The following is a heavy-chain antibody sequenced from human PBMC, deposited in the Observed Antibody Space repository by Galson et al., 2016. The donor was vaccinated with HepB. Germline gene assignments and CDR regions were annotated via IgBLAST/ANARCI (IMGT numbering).Heavy chain of an antibody. D-gene: IGHD6-13*01. CDR2: IYYSGTT. Sequence: ETLSLTCTVSGVSTKSYYWSWIRQPPGKGLEWIGYIYYSGTTNYNPSLRSRVTMSVDTSKNQFPLNLSSVTAADTAVYYCARESSSWYQNWFDPWGQGTLVTVSS. CDR3: ARESSSWYQNWFDP. CDR1: GVSTKSYY. J-gene: IGHJ5*02. V-gene: IGHV4-59*12.